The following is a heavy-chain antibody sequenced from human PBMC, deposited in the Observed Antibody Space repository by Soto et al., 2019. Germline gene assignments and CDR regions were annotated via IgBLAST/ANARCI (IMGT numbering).Heavy chain of an antibody. CDR2: VYHSGST. J-gene: IGHJ4*02. D-gene: IGHD4-17*01. Sequence: QVQLQESGPGPVKPSETLSLTCDVSGDSISSPTWWTWVRQPPGKGLEWIGEVYHSGSTNYNSSLKSRVTISVDKSKNQFSLRLTSVTAADTAVYYCATRAPIDGDPYWGQGTLVTVSS. CDR1: GDSISSPTW. V-gene: IGHV4-4*02. CDR3: ATRAPIDGDPY.